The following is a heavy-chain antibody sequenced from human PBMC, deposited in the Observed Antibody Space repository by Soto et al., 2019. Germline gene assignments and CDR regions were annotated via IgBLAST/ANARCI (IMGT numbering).Heavy chain of an antibody. CDR3: ARAGGYSRTTPNPRAYDMDV. CDR2: ISAYNGNT. CDR1: GYTFTSYG. Sequence: GASVKVSCKASGYTFTSYGISWVRQAPGQGLEWMGWISAYNGNTNYAQKLQGRVTMTTDTSTSTAYMELRSLRSDDTAVYYCARAGGYSRTTPNPRAYDMDVWGQGTTVTVSS. D-gene: IGHD6-13*01. J-gene: IGHJ6*02. V-gene: IGHV1-18*01.